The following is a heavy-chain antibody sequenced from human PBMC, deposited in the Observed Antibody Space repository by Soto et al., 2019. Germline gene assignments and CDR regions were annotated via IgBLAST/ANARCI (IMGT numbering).Heavy chain of an antibody. V-gene: IGHV3-23*01. J-gene: IGHJ5*02. CDR1: GFIFSSYV. D-gene: IGHD3-16*01. Sequence: EVQLLESGGGLVQPGGSLRLSCAASGFIFSSYVMSWVRQAPGKGLEWVSAISGSGGSTYYADSVKGRFTISSNNYQNPLYVQMNSPRAGHTAVYYCAKVIRGEGDWFVPWGQGTLVTVSS. CDR3: AKVIRGEGDWFVP. CDR2: ISGSGGST.